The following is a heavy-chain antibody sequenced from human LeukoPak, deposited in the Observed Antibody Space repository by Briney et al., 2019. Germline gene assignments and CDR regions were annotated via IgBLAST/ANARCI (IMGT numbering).Heavy chain of an antibody. J-gene: IGHJ4*02. CDR3: ARGRPINHSSSWYVYFDY. D-gene: IGHD6-13*01. Sequence: VASVKVSCKASGYTFTSYDINWVRQATGQGLEWMGWMNPNSGNTGYAQKFQGRVTMTRDTSISTAYMELSRLRSDDTAVYYCARGRPINHSSSWYVYFDYWGQGTLVTVSS. CDR1: GYTFTSYD. V-gene: IGHV1-8*01. CDR2: MNPNSGNT.